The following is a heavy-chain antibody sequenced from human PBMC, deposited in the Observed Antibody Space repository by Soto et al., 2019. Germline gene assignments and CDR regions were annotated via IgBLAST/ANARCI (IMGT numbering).Heavy chain of an antibody. Sequence: QVQLVQSGAEVRKPGSSVKVSCLASGQSFRRDAFSWVRQAPGQGLEWMAGIVPMFGTENYSEKFHERVRITADESTSTVYLEISSLRSEDTAVYYCARAVEMATAPVRTWCQGTAVTVSS. CDR2: IVPMFGTE. CDR1: GQSFRRDA. J-gene: IGHJ5*02. D-gene: IGHD5-18*01. CDR3: ARAVEMATAPVRT. V-gene: IGHV1-69*19.